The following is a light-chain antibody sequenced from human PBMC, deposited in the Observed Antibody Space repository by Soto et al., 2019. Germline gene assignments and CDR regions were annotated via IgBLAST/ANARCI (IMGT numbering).Light chain of an antibody. J-gene: IGKJ4*01. V-gene: IGKV1-27*01. CDR2: AAS. CDR1: QAISNS. CDR3: QKYNSAPLT. Sequence: DLQVTQSPSSLSASVGDRVTITCRASQAISNSLAWYQQKPGKVPKLLIYAASTLRSGVPSRFSGSGSGTDFTLTISGLQPEDVANYYCQKYNSAPLTFGGGT.